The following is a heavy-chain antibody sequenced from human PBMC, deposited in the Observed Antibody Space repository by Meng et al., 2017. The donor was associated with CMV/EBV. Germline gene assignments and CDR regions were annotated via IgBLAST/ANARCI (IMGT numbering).Heavy chain of an antibody. Sequence: GESLKISCAASGFTVSSNYMSWVCQAPGKGLEWVSVIYSGGSTYYADSVKGRFTISRDNSKNTLYLQMNSLRAEDTAVYYCARAQGKGYSSGWLYFDYWGQGTLVTVSS. CDR1: GFTVSSNY. J-gene: IGHJ4*02. D-gene: IGHD6-19*01. V-gene: IGHV3-53*01. CDR3: ARAQGKGYSSGWLYFDY. CDR2: IYSGGST.